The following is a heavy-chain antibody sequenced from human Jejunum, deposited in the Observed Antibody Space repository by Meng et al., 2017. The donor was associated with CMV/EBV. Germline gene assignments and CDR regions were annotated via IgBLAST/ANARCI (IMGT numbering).Heavy chain of an antibody. CDR2: IKEDGSER. V-gene: IGHV3-7*03. CDR1: GFTFDNYW. D-gene: IGHD1-26*01. CDR3: ARWGGEGSTSGFDF. J-gene: IGHJ4*02. Sequence: GFTFDNYWMTWVRQAPEKGLEWVANIKEDGSERNYVDSVKGRFTVSRDNAKKSLSLEMNSLRVEDTAIYFCARWGGEGSTSGFDFWGQGALVTVSS.